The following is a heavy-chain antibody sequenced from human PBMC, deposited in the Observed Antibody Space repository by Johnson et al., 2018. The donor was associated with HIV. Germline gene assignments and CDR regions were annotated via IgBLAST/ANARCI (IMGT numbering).Heavy chain of an antibody. CDR1: RFTFSSYA. J-gene: IGHJ3*02. CDR2: IKSKSDGGTT. CDR3: ARGGYYEILTGYYALAAFDI. Sequence: EVQLVESGGGVVQPGGSLRLSCEASRFTFSSYAMHWVRQAPGKGLEWVGRIKSKSDGGTTDYAAPVKGRFTMSRDDSKSTLYLQMNSLKTEDTAVYYCARGGYYEILTGYYALAAFDIWGQGTMVTVSS. D-gene: IGHD3-9*01. V-gene: IGHV3-15*01.